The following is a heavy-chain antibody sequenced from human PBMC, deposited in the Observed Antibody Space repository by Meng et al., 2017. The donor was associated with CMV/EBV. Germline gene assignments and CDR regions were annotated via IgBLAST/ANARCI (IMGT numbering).Heavy chain of an antibody. CDR3: ARDAYYDFWSGYISWFDP. Sequence: FNRLYIRWERQAPGRGIEWMGIINPSGGNTRYEQKFQRRVTMTRHTSTSTVYMELTSMRSEDTAVYYCARDAYYDFWSGYISWFDPWGQGTLVTVSS. J-gene: IGHJ5*02. CDR2: INPSGGNT. D-gene: IGHD3-3*01. V-gene: IGHV1-46*02. CDR1: FNRLY.